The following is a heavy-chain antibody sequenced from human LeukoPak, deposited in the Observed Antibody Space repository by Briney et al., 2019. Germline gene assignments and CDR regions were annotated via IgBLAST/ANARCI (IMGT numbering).Heavy chain of an antibody. CDR1: GFTFSSLG. Sequence: GGSLRLSCAASGFTFSSLGLHWVRQGPGKGLEWVALIWYDGSSKYYADSVKGRFTISRDNFENTLYLQMNSLRAEDTAVYYCARDLIVGTTMYSGAFDYWGQGTLVTVSS. CDR3: ARDLIVGTTMYSGAFDY. V-gene: IGHV3-33*01. CDR2: IWYDGSSK. J-gene: IGHJ4*02. D-gene: IGHD1-26*01.